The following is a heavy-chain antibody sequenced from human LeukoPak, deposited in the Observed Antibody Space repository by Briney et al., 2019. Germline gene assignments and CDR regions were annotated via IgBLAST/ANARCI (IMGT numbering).Heavy chain of an antibody. V-gene: IGHV3-30*14. Sequence: GGSLRLSCAASGFTFNSYSMHWVRQAPGKGLEWVTAISDDETYKFYADSVKGRFTISRDNSKNTVSLQMNSLRAEGTAVYYCTRTIPPAHWGQGTLVTVSS. J-gene: IGHJ4*02. CDR3: TRTIPPAH. CDR2: ISDDETYK. D-gene: IGHD5-24*01. CDR1: GFTFNSYS.